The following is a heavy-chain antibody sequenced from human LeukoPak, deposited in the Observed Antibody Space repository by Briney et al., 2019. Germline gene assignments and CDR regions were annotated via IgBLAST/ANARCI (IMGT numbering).Heavy chain of an antibody. CDR2: IYYSGST. CDR3: ARTSIAARRANAFDI. Sequence: SETLSLTCTVSGGSVNSGSYYWNWIRQPPGKGLEWIGHIYYSGSTNYNPSLKSRVTISVDTSKNQFSLKLSSVTAADTAVYYCARTSIAARRANAFDIWGQGTMVTVSS. D-gene: IGHD6-6*01. V-gene: IGHV4-61*01. J-gene: IGHJ3*02. CDR1: GGSVNSGSYY.